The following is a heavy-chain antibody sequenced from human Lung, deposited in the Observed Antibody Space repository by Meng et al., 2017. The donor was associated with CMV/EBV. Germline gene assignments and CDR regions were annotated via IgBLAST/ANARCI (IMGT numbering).Heavy chain of an antibody. CDR1: GFTFSDHY. CDR3: AREDIVVVPAAIGGAFDI. Sequence: GGSXRLXXAASGFTFSDHYMDWVRQAPGKGLEWVGRTRNKANSYTTEYAASVKGRFTISRDDSKNSLYLQMNSLKTEDTAVYYCAREDIVVVPAAIGGAFDIXGQGXMVTFSS. V-gene: IGHV3-72*01. CDR2: TRNKANSYTT. J-gene: IGHJ3*02. D-gene: IGHD2-2*01.